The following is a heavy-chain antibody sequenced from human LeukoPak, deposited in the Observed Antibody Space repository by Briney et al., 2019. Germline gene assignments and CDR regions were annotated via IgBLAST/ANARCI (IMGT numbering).Heavy chain of an antibody. J-gene: IGHJ4*02. D-gene: IGHD2-2*01. V-gene: IGHV3-23*01. CDR3: AKDSVVVPAAYFDY. Sequence: GGSLRLSCAASGFTFSSYAMSWVRQAPGKGLEWVSAISGSGGSTYYADSVKGQFTISRDNSKNTLYLQMNSLRAEDTAVYYCAKDSVVVPAAYFDYWGQGTLVTVSS. CDR1: GFTFSSYA. CDR2: ISGSGGST.